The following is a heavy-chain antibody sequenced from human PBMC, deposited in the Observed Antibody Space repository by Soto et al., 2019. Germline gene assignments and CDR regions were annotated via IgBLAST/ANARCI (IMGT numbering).Heavy chain of an antibody. J-gene: IGHJ6*02. D-gene: IGHD3-10*01. CDR3: ARWGEVRGVIILYYNYYGMDV. V-gene: IGHV4-34*01. CDR2: INHSGST. Sequence: SETLSLTCAVYGGSFSGYYWSWIRQPPGKGLEWIGEINHSGSTNYNPSLKSRVTISVDTSKNQFSLKLSSVTAADTAVYYCARWGEVRGVIILYYNYYGMDVWGQGTTVTVSS. CDR1: GGSFSGYY.